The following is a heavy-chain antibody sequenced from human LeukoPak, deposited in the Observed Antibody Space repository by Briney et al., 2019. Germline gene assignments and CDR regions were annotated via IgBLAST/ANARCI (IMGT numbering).Heavy chain of an antibody. Sequence: PSETLSLTCTVSGGSISAYYWSWIRQPPGKGLEWIGYIHYSGTTNYYPSLKSRVTIALDTSKNQFSLKLNSVTAADTAVYYCARFGTSSSRFYDQWGQGTLVTVSS. CDR1: GGSISAYY. D-gene: IGHD6-6*01. CDR3: ARFGTSSSRFYDQ. CDR2: IHYSGTT. V-gene: IGHV4-59*01. J-gene: IGHJ4*02.